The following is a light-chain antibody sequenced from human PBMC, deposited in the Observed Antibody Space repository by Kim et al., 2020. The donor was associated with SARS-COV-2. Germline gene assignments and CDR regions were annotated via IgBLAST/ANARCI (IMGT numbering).Light chain of an antibody. Sequence: GQSITISCTGTTSDIGDNNYVSWYQQHPGKAPKLMIYDVTKRPSGVSSRFSGSTSGNTASLTISGLQTEDEAHYYCSAYRTNTALLFGGGTQLTVL. CDR3: SAYRTNTALL. J-gene: IGLJ3*02. V-gene: IGLV2-14*03. CDR1: TSDIGDNNY. CDR2: DVT.